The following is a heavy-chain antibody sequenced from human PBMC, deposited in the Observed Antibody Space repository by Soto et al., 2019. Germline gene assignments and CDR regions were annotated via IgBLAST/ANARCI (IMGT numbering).Heavy chain of an antibody. J-gene: IGHJ4*02. D-gene: IGHD6-13*01. CDR2: VYYSGST. V-gene: IGHV4-39*01. CDR1: GGAISSSSYY. CDR3: AHSGPIATVAFDY. Sequence: SETLSLTCTVTGGAISSSSYYWGWIRQPPGKGLEWIGSVYYSGSTYYKPSLKSRVTISADTSKNQFSLKLSSVTAADTATYFCAHSGPIATVAFDYWGQGILVTVSS.